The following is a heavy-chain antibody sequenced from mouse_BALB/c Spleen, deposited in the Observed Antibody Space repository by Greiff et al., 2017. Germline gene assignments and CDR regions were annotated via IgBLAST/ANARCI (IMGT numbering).Heavy chain of an antibody. J-gene: IGHJ4*01. Sequence: VQLQQSGPELVKPGASVKMSCKASGYTFTSYVMHWVKQKPGQGLEWIGYINTYNDGTKYNEKFKGKATLTSDKSSSTAYMELSSLTSEDSAVYYCASQGYYYAMDYWGQGTSVTVSS. CDR1: GYTFTSYV. CDR3: ASQGYYYAMDY. V-gene: IGHV1-14*01. CDR2: INTYNDGT.